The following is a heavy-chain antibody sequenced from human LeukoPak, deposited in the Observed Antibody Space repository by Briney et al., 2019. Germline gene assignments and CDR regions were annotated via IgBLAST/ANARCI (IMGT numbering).Heavy chain of an antibody. V-gene: IGHV4-59*01. CDR3: ARAMKQFRGDAFYI. J-gene: IGHJ3*02. CDR1: GGSISSYY. D-gene: IGHD3-10*01. Sequence: SETLSLTCTVSGGSISSYYWSWIRQPPGKGLEWIGYIYYSGSTNYNPSLKSRVTISVDTSKNQFSLKLSSVTAADTAVYYCARAMKQFRGDAFYILGQGAMVTVFS. CDR2: IYYSGST.